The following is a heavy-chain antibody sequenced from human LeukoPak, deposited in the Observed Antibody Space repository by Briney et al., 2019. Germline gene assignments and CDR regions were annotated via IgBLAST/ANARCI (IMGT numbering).Heavy chain of an antibody. CDR1: GFTFSNAW. CDR2: ISGNGDST. CDR3: ARGRGSYSLDY. J-gene: IGHJ4*02. Sequence: GGSLRLSCATSGFTFSNAWMNWVRQAPGKGLEWVSAISGNGDSTYYADSVKGRLTISRDNSKNTLYLQMNSLRAEDTAVYNCARGRGSYSLDYWGQGTLVTVSS. V-gene: IGHV3-23*01. D-gene: IGHD3-10*01.